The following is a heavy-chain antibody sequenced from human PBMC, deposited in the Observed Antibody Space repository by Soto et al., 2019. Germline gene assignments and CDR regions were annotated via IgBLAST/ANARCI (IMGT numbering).Heavy chain of an antibody. Sequence: ASVKVSCKASGYTFTSYGISWVRQAPGQGLEWMGWINPNSGGTNYAQKFQGRVTMTRDTSISTAYMELSRLRSDDTAVYYCARDLRVGATTAPWYYYYGMDVWGQGTTVTVSS. CDR1: GYTFTSYG. CDR3: ARDLRVGATTAPWYYYYGMDV. D-gene: IGHD1-26*01. CDR2: INPNSGGT. V-gene: IGHV1-2*02. J-gene: IGHJ6*02.